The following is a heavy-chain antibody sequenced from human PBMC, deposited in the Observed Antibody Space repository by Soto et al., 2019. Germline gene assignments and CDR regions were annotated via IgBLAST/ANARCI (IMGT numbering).Heavy chain of an antibody. V-gene: IGHV1-69*05. Sequence: QVQLVQSGAEVKKPESSVKVSCKAPGGTFSTYAISWVRQAPGQGLEWMGGIIPMFGTANYEQRFKDRVTITTDESTNTVYMALSSLRSEDTAVYFCASGIQLWLRRINNGYTGWGQGTLVTVSS. CDR2: IIPMFGTA. D-gene: IGHD5-18*01. J-gene: IGHJ4*02. CDR3: ASGIQLWLRRINNGYTG. CDR1: GGTFSTYA.